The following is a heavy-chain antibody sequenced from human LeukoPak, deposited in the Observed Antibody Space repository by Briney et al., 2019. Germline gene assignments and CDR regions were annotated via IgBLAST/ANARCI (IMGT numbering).Heavy chain of an antibody. D-gene: IGHD2-2*01. Sequence: SGTLSLTCTVSGGSISSSSYYWGWIRPPPGKGLGWIGSIYYSGSTYYNPSLKSRVTISVDTSKNQFSLKLSSVTAADTAVYYCAREVGDIVVVPAAIEQFDYWGQGTLVTVSS. CDR2: IYYSGST. CDR3: AREVGDIVVVPAAIEQFDY. V-gene: IGHV4-39*07. CDR1: GGSISSSSYY. J-gene: IGHJ4*02.